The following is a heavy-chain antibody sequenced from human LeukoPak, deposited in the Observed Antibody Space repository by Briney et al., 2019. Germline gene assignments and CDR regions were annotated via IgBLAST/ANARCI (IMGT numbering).Heavy chain of an antibody. Sequence: PGRSLRLSCAASGFTFSSYSMNWVRQAPGKGLEWVSYISSSSSTIYYADSVKGRFTISRDNAKNSLYLQMNSLRAEDTAVYYCARDYDFWSGYYMVPGGYYYYGMDVWGQGTTVTVSS. CDR2: ISSSSSTI. CDR1: GFTFSSYS. V-gene: IGHV3-48*01. D-gene: IGHD3-3*01. J-gene: IGHJ6*02. CDR3: ARDYDFWSGYYMVPGGYYYYGMDV.